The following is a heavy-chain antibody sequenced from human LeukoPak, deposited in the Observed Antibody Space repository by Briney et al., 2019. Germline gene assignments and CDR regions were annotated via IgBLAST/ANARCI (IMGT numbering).Heavy chain of an antibody. J-gene: IGHJ5*02. CDR1: GFTFSSYS. CDR3: ARGADGVSSNSRGWFDP. Sequence: GGSLRLSCTASGFTFSSYSMNWVRQAPGKGLEWVSSISTSSSYIYYADSVKGRFTISRDNARNSLYLQMNTLRAEDTAVYSCARGADGVSSNSRGWFDPWGREPWSPSPQ. CDR2: ISTSSSYI. D-gene: IGHD2-15*01. V-gene: IGHV3-21*01.